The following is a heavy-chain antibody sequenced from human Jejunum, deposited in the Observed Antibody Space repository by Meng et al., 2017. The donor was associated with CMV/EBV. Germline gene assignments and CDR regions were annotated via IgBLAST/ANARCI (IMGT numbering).Heavy chain of an antibody. V-gene: IGHV3-33*01. Sequence: SEFPLNGYGFPWVRPFPGKGLEWLPVLWYDGSRQYFADSVQGRFSISRDDSKNTVYLQMNSLRAEDTAVYYCARDNDRSSHYSQFDYWGQGTLVTVSS. CDR2: LWYDGSRQ. CDR1: EFPLNGYG. CDR3: ARDNDRSSHYSQFDY. D-gene: IGHD3-22*01. J-gene: IGHJ4*02.